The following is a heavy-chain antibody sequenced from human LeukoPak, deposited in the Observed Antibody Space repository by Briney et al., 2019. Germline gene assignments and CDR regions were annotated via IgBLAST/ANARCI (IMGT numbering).Heavy chain of an antibody. CDR2: INPNSGGT. J-gene: IGHJ6*02. CDR1: GYTFIDYY. V-gene: IGHV1-2*02. CDR3: ARDTPIAAAGTVSDYYYYGMDV. D-gene: IGHD6-13*01. Sequence: ASVKVSCKTSGYTFIDYYIHWVRQAPGQGLEWMGWINPNSGGTNYAQKFQGRVTMTRDTSISTAYMELSRLRSDDTAVYYCARDTPIAAAGTVSDYYYYGMDVWGQGTTVTVSS.